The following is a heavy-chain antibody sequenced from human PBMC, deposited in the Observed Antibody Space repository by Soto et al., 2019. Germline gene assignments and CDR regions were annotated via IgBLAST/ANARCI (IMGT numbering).Heavy chain of an antibody. Sequence: ASVKVSCKASGGTFSSYAISWVRQAPGQGLEWMGGIIPIFGTANYAQKFQGRVTITADESTSTAYMELSSLRSEDTAVYYCARVNGFWSGYLNSTDYCGQGTLLTLST. D-gene: IGHD3-3*01. J-gene: IGHJ4*02. CDR3: ARVNGFWSGYLNSTDY. V-gene: IGHV1-69*13. CDR2: IIPIFGTA. CDR1: GGTFSSYA.